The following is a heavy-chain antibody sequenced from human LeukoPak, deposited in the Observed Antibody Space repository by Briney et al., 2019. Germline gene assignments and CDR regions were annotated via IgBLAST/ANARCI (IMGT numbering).Heavy chain of an antibody. CDR2: IYYSGST. V-gene: IGHV4-59*01. J-gene: IGHJ3*02. CDR3: ARWIAAAGKDAFDI. D-gene: IGHD6-13*01. Sequence: SETLSLTCTVSGGSISSYYWSWIRQPPGKGLEWIGYIYYSGSTNYNPSLKSRVTISVDTSKNQFSLKLSSVTAADTAVYYCARWIAAAGKDAFDIWGQGTMVTVSS. CDR1: GGSISSYY.